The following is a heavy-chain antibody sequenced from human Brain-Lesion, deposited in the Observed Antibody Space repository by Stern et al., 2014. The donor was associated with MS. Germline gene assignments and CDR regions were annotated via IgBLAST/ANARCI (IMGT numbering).Heavy chain of an antibody. CDR3: AKDRQWLTYFFDY. J-gene: IGHJ4*02. CDR2: ISYDGSNK. D-gene: IGHD3-22*01. V-gene: IGHV3-30*18. CDR1: GFTFSGFG. Sequence: VQLVESGGGVVQPGRPLRLSCAASGFTFSGFGMHWVRQAPGKGLEWVAGISYDGSNKYYADSVKGRFTISRDNSKNTLYMQMNSLRAEDTAVYYCAKDRQWLTYFFDYWGQGSLVTVSS.